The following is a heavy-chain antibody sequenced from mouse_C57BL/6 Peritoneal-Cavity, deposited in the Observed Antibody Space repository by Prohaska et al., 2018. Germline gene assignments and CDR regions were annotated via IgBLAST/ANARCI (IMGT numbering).Heavy chain of an antibody. CDR3: ARSYYYGSSYYCDY. V-gene: IGHV1-75*01. Sequence: QVQLQQSGPELVKPGASVKISCKASGYTFTDYYINWVKQRPGQGLEWIGWIFPGSGSTYYNEKFKGKATLTVDKSSSTAYMLLSSLTSEDSAVYVCARSYYYGSSYYCDYWGQGTTLTVSS. CDR1: GYTFTDYY. CDR2: IFPGSGST. J-gene: IGHJ2*01. D-gene: IGHD1-1*01.